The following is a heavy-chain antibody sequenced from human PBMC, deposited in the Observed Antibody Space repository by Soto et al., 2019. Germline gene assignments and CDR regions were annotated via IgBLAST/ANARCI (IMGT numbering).Heavy chain of an antibody. D-gene: IGHD4-4*01. Sequence: ASVKVSCKASGYTFTSYDINWVRQATGQGLEWMGWMNRNSGNTGYAQKFQGRDTMTRNTSISTAYMELSSLRSEDTAVYYWDMTTFTGVYIRGQGTIVTVSS. CDR2: MNRNSGNT. CDR3: DMTTFTGVYI. J-gene: IGHJ3*02. CDR1: GYTFTSYD. V-gene: IGHV1-8*01.